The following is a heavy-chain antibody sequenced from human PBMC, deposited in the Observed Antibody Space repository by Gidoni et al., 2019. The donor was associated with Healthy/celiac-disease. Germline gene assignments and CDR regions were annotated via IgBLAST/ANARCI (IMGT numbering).Heavy chain of an antibody. CDR2: ISGSGGST. CDR1: GFTFRSYA. CDR3: AKDQESGYCSGGSCYSSDY. V-gene: IGHV3-23*01. Sequence: EVQLLESGGGLVQPGGSLRLSCAASGFTFRSYAMSWVRQAPGKGLEWVSAISGSGGSTYYADSVKGRFTISRDNSKNTLYLQMNSLRAEDTAVYYCAKDQESGYCSGGSCYSSDYWGQGTLVTVSS. J-gene: IGHJ4*02. D-gene: IGHD2-15*01.